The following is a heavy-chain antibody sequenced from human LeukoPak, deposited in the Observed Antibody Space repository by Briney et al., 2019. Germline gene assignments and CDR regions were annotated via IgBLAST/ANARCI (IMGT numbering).Heavy chain of an antibody. CDR3: ATGAGRWELLGRGWFDP. CDR1: GGTFSSYA. J-gene: IGHJ5*02. Sequence: SVKVSCKASGGTFSSYAISWVRQAPGQGLEWMGGIIPIFGTANYAQKFQGRVTITTDESTSTAYMELSSLRSEDTAVYYCATGAGRWELLGRGWFDPWGQGTLVTVSS. CDR2: IIPIFGTA. V-gene: IGHV1-69*05. D-gene: IGHD1-26*01.